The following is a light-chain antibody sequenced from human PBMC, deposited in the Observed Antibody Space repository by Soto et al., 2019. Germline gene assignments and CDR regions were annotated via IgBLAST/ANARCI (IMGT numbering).Light chain of an antibody. J-gene: IGKJ2*01. CDR1: QIDSSSS. CDR2: DAS. V-gene: IGKV3-20*01. Sequence: EFLLTQSPGTLSLSPGDTATLYCRASQIDSSSSSAWYQQKPGQPPRLHIYDASRRATGIPDRFSGAGSGPDFALNITRLQPEDFAVYFCLLYGSSPYTFGRGTKVEIK. CDR3: LLYGSSPYT.